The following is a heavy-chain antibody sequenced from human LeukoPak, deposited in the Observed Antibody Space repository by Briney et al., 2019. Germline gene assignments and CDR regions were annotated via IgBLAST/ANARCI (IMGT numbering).Heavy chain of an antibody. CDR2: IYSGGST. J-gene: IGHJ4*02. D-gene: IGHD2/OR15-2a*01. V-gene: IGHV3-53*01. CDR3: ARVLSAYFDY. CDR1: GFTFSSYW. Sequence: PGGSLRLSCAASGFTFSSYWVHWVRQAPGKGLEWVSVIYSGGSTYYADSVKGRFTISRDNSKNTLYLQMNSLRAEDTAVYYCARVLSAYFDYWGQGTLVTVSS.